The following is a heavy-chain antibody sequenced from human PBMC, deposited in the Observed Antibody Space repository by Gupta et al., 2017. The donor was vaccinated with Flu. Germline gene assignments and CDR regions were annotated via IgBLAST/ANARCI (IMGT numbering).Heavy chain of an antibody. V-gene: IGHV3-30*18. D-gene: IGHD7-27*01. Sequence: QVHLVESGGGVVQPGGSLRLSCAASGLTFDSYAMHWVRQPPGKGLEWVAVLSFDGTDDYYADSVKGRFTISRDNSKNTLYLQMDSLRDEDTAMYYCTKNPKTGSYFDYWGQGTLVTVSS. CDR3: TKNPKTGSYFDY. J-gene: IGHJ4*02. CDR2: LSFDGTDD. CDR1: GLTFDSYA.